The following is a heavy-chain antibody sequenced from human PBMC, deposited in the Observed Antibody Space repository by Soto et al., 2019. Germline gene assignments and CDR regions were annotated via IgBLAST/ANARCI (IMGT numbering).Heavy chain of an antibody. D-gene: IGHD6-13*01. CDR2: IWSSGSNI. CDR3: ARDKGIAAAGDYFDY. Sequence: GGSLRLSCAASGFTFSNYGMRWVRQAPGKGLEWVAFIWSSGSNIYYVDSVKGRFTISRDNAKNSLYLQMNSLRAEDTAVYYCARDKGIAAAGDYFDYWGQGTLVTVSS. J-gene: IGHJ4*02. V-gene: IGHV3-33*01. CDR1: GFTFSNYG.